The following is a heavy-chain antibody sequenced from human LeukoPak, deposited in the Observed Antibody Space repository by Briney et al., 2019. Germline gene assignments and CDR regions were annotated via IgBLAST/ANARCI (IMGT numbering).Heavy chain of an antibody. CDR3: ASSGYYYGSGSYALDY. CDR2: ISSSSSYI. D-gene: IGHD3-10*01. J-gene: IGHJ4*02. V-gene: IGHV3-21*01. CDR1: GSTFSSYS. Sequence: GGSLRLSCAASGSTFSSYSMNWVRQAPGKGLEWVSSISSSSSYIYYADSVKGRFTISRDNAKNSLYLQMNSLRAEDTAVYYCASSGYYYGSGSYALDYWGQGTLVTVSS.